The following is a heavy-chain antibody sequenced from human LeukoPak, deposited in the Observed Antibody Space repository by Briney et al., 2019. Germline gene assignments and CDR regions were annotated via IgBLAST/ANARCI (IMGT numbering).Heavy chain of an antibody. CDR3: ARDYSPYYHGSGPDY. CDR1: GFTFSSEW. Sequence: GGSPRLSCAASGFTFSSEWMHWVRHAPGRGLVWISHIDGNGRTTNYGDSVRGRFTVSRDNAKNTLYLQVNSLRAEDTAVYYCARDYSPYYHGSGPDYWGQGTLVTVSS. D-gene: IGHD3-10*01. V-gene: IGHV3-74*01. CDR2: IDGNGRTT. J-gene: IGHJ4*02.